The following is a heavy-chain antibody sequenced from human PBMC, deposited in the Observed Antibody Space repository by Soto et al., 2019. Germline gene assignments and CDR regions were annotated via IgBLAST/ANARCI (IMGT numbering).Heavy chain of an antibody. D-gene: IGHD3-16*01. CDR1: GFPFSAYN. Sequence: EVQLVESGGGLVKPGGSLRLSCTGSGFPFSAYNINWVRQAPGKGLEWVSSITVGSSHIYQPNSMKGRFTISRDDAKNSVYPQIDSLRDEDTALYYCSRSPEVGVRGAYWGQGTLVTVSS. CDR3: SRSPEVGVRGAY. V-gene: IGHV3-21*01. J-gene: IGHJ4*02. CDR2: ITVGSSHI.